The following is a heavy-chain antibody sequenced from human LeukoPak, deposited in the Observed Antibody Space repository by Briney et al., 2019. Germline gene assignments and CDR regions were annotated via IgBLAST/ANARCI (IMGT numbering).Heavy chain of an antibody. CDR3: ATKQWLAPPPDS. Sequence: GGSLRLSCAASGFTVSKYWMLWVRQAPGRGLESVSRINTDGTVTTYADSGKGRFTVSRDNAENTMFLQMNSVRDEETAVYYCATKQWLAPPPDSWGQGTPVTVSS. CDR1: GFTVSKYW. D-gene: IGHD6-19*01. V-gene: IGHV3-74*01. CDR2: INTDGTVT. J-gene: IGHJ4*02.